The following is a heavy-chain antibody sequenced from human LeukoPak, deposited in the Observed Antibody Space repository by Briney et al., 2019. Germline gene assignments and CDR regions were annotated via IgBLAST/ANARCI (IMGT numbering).Heavy chain of an antibody. V-gene: IGHV3-23*01. CDR1: GFSFSDSA. Sequence: PGGSLRLSCAASGFSFSDSAMTWVRQAPGKGLGWVSLISASGVSTYYADSVKGRFTISRDNTKNTLYLQMNSLRTDGTAIYYCTRGPYSRSDGFDLWGQGALVTVSS. CDR3: TRGPYSRSDGFDL. D-gene: IGHD1-26*01. CDR2: ISASGVST. J-gene: IGHJ5*02.